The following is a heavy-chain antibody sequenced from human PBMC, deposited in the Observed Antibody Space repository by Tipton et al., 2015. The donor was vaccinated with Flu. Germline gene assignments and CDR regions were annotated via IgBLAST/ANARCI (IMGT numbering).Heavy chain of an antibody. CDR3: ARLRENY. J-gene: IGHJ4*02. Sequence: SLRLSCAASGFTFDDYAMHWVRQAPGKGLEWVSGISWNSGSIGYADSVKGRFTISRGNAKNSMYLQMNSLRAEDTAVYYCARLRENYWGQGTLVTVSS. V-gene: IGHV3-9*01. D-gene: IGHD4/OR15-4a*01. CDR2: ISWNSGSI. CDR1: GFTFDDYA.